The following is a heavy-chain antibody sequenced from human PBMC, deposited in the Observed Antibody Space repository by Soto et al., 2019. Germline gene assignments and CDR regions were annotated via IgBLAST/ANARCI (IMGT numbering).Heavy chain of an antibody. CDR1: GGSITTGGYY. CDR2: RYYSEST. V-gene: IGHV4-31*03. J-gene: IGHJ4*02. Sequence: SETLSLTCTVSGGSITTGGYYWSWIRQLPGKGLEWIGHRYYSESTYYNPSLKSRVSISLDTSKNQFSLKLSFVTAADTAMYYCARTKCSGGSCYSWSLDYWGQGTRSPSPQ. CDR3: ARTKCSGGSCYSWSLDY. D-gene: IGHD2-15*01.